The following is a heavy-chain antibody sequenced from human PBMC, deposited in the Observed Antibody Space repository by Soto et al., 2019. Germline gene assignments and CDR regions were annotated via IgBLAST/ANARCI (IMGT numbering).Heavy chain of an antibody. CDR2: ISYDGSDK. D-gene: IGHD3-16*01. CDR3: ANWGGRRTTNYFSGPFDF. V-gene: IGHV3-30*18. J-gene: IGHJ4*02. Sequence: QVQLVESGGGVVQPGRSLRLSCAASGISFSDSGMHWVRQAPGKGLEWVAVISYDGSDKYYADSVKGRFTISRDNSKNTPYLQMDSLRPEDTAVYYCANWGGRRTTNYFSGPFDFWGQGTLVTVSS. CDR1: GISFSDSG.